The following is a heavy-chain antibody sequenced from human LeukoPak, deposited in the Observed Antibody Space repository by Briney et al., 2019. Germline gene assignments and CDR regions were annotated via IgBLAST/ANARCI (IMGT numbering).Heavy chain of an antibody. CDR3: AKDRGPYCSSTSCYPDAFDI. J-gene: IGHJ3*02. V-gene: IGHV3-23*01. CDR1: GFTLSSYA. Sequence: GGSLRLSCAASGFTLSSYAMSWVRQAPGKGLEWVSAISGSGGSTYYADSVKGRFTISRDNSKNTLYLQMNSLRAEDTAVYYCAKDRGPYCSSTSCYPDAFDIWGQGTMVTVSS. D-gene: IGHD2-2*01. CDR2: ISGSGGST.